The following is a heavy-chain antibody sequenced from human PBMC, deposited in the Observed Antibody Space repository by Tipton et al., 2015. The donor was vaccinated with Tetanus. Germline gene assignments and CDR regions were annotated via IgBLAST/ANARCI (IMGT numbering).Heavy chain of an antibody. D-gene: IGHD6-19*01. CDR1: GYTFTSYY. J-gene: IGHJ5*02. CDR2: INPSGGST. V-gene: IGHV1-46*01. Sequence: QLAQSGAEVKKPGASVKVSCKASGYTFTSYYMHWVRQAPGQGLEWMGIINPSGGSTSYAQKFQGRVTMTRDTSTSTVYMELSSLRSEDTAVYYCARVFIAVAGHNWFDPWGQGTLVTVSS. CDR3: ARVFIAVAGHNWFDP.